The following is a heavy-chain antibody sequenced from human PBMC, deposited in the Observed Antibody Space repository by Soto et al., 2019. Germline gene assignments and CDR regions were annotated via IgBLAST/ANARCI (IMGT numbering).Heavy chain of an antibody. J-gene: IGHJ4*02. Sequence: QVQLQESGPGLVKPSETLSLTCTVSGGSVSSGSYYWSWIRQPPGKGLEWIGYIYYSGSTNYNPSLKSRVTISVDTSKNQFSLKLSSVTAADTAVYYCARGDDILTGYYRALVYWGQGTLVTVSS. V-gene: IGHV4-61*01. CDR2: IYYSGST. CDR1: GGSVSSGSYY. CDR3: ARGDDILTGYYRALVY. D-gene: IGHD3-9*01.